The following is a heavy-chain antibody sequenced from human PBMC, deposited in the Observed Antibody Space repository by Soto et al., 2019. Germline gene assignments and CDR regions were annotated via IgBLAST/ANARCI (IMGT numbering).Heavy chain of an antibody. V-gene: IGHV1-69*13. D-gene: IGHD2-21*02. CDR3: ARRAYCGGDCYSSGDDAFDI. J-gene: IGHJ3*02. Sequence: GASVKVSCKASGGTFSSYAISWVRQAPGQGLEWMGGIIPIFGTANYAQKFQGRVTITADESTSTAYMELSSLRSEDTAVYYCARRAYCGGDCYSSGDDAFDIWGQGTMVTVSS. CDR1: GGTFSSYA. CDR2: IIPIFGTA.